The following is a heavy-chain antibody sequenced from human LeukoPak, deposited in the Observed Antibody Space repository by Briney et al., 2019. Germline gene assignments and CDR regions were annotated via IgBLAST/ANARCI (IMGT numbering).Heavy chain of an antibody. CDR2: MDKETNLYAT. J-gene: IGHJ5*02. D-gene: IGHD1-26*01. Sequence: PGGSLRLSCVASGFTFSDSAIHWVRQSSGKGLEWIGHMDKETNLYATALAASVKGRFTVSRDDSKNTAYLQMNSLKTEDTALYYCTRDSGTYNWFDPWGQGTLVTVPS. CDR1: GFTFSDSA. CDR3: TRDSGTYNWFDP. V-gene: IGHV3-73*01.